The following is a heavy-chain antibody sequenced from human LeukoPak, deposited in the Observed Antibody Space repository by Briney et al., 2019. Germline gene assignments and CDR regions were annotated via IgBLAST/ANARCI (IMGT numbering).Heavy chain of an antibody. CDR3: ARETNQLTYSSGWWPLDY. V-gene: IGHV3-30*04. CDR1: GFTFSSYA. D-gene: IGHD6-19*01. Sequence: GRSLRPSCAASGFTFSSYAMHWVRQAPGKGLEWVAVISYDGSNKYYADSVKGRFTISRDNSKNTLYLQMNSLRADDTAVYYCARETNQLTYSSGWWPLDYWGQGTLVTVSS. J-gene: IGHJ4*02. CDR2: ISYDGSNK.